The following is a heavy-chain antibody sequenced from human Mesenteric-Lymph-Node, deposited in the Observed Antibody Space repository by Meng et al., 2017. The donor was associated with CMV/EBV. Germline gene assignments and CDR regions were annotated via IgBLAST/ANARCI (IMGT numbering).Heavy chain of an antibody. V-gene: IGHV3-7*01. Sequence: GESLKISCAASGFTFSSYGMSWVRQAPGKGLEWVDNIKEDGSEKYYVDSVKGRFTISRDNAKNSLYLQMNSLRAEDTAVYYCTAFDIVVVPAAIGLWGQGTLVTVSS. D-gene: IGHD2-2*01. CDR3: TAFDIVVVPAAIGL. CDR1: GFTFSSYG. CDR2: IKEDGSEK. J-gene: IGHJ5*02.